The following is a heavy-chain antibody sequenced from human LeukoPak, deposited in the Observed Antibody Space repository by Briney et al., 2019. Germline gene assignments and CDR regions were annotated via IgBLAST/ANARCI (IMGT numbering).Heavy chain of an antibody. V-gene: IGHV4-39*01. CDR1: GGSISSSGYY. D-gene: IGHD1-26*01. CDR3: ARWQVGATPYYYYYMDV. Sequence: SETLSLTCTVSGGSISSSGYYWGWIRQPPGKGLEWIGSLFYGGSTYYNLSLKSRVTISVDTSKTQFSLGLSSVTAADTAVYYCARWQVGATPYYYYYMDVWGKGTTVAVSS. CDR2: LFYGGST. J-gene: IGHJ6*03.